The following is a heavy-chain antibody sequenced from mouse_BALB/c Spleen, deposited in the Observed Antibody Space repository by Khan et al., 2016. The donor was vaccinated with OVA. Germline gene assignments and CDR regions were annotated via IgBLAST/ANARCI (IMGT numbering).Heavy chain of an antibody. V-gene: IGHV3-2*02. D-gene: IGHD1-1*01. CDR1: GYSITSDYA. CDR2: IRYSGRT. J-gene: IGHJ2*01. CDR3: ARSVTITTVVATDFDY. Sequence: EVQLQESGPGLVKPSQSLSLTCTVTGYSITSDYAWNWIRQFPGNKLEWMGYIRYSGRTSYNPSLKSRISITRDTSKNQFVLQLNSVTTEDTATYYCARSVTITTVVATDFDYWGQGTTRTVSS.